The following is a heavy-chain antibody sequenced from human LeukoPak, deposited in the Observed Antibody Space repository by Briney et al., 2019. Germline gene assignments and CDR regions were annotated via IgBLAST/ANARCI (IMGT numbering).Heavy chain of an antibody. V-gene: IGHV3-23*01. CDR1: GFTFSSNA. CDR3: AKGMGSSRYFDY. Sequence: PGGSLRLSCAASGFTFSSNAMSWVRQAPGKGLEWVSCISGSGDSTYYAASVKGRFTISRDNPKNTLYLQMNSLRAEDTAVYYCAKGMGSSRYFDYWGQGTLVTVSS. J-gene: IGHJ4*02. D-gene: IGHD1-26*01. CDR2: ISGSGDST.